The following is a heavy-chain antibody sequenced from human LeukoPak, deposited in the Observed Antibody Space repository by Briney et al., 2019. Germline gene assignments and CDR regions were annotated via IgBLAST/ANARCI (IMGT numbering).Heavy chain of an antibody. Sequence: SETLSLTCTVSGGSISSGSYYWSWIRQPAGKGLEWIGRIYTSGSTNYNPSLKSRVTISVDTSKNQFSLKLSSVTAADTAVYYCASVWFGESLPWFDPWGQGTLVTVSS. CDR3: ASVWFGESLPWFDP. CDR2: IYTSGST. CDR1: GGSISSGSYY. J-gene: IGHJ5*02. V-gene: IGHV4-61*02. D-gene: IGHD3-10*01.